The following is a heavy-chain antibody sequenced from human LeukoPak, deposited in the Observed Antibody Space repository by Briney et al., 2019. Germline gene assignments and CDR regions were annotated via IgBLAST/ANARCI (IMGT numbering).Heavy chain of an antibody. D-gene: IGHD3-9*01. CDR3: ARVQSSWGGRYFDWLPAFDI. V-gene: IGHV4-34*01. CDR1: GGSFSGYF. CDR2: INHGGNT. J-gene: IGHJ3*02. Sequence: SETLSLTCGVYGGSFSGYFWSWIRQTPGTGLEWIGDINHGGNTNYNPSLKSRVAISVDTSKNHYSLKMNSVTAADTAIYYCARVQSSWGGRYFDWLPAFDIWGQGAVVTVSS.